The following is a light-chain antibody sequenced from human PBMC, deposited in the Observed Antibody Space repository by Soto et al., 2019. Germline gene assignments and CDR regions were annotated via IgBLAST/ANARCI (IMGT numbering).Light chain of an antibody. Sequence: IQLTQSPSSLSASVGDRVTITFRASQGISSYLAWYQQKPGKAPKLLIYAVSTLQSGVPARFSGSGSGTEFTLTISSLQPDDFATYYCQQYNTYSTFGQGTRLEIK. CDR1: QGISSY. V-gene: IGKV1-9*01. J-gene: IGKJ5*01. CDR3: QQYNTYST. CDR2: AVS.